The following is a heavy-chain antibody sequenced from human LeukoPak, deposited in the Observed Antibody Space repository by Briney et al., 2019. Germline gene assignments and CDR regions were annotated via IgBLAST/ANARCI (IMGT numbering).Heavy chain of an antibody. J-gene: IGHJ4*02. D-gene: IGHD3-22*01. CDR3: ARQGEGYWTPSPVDY. CDR2: IYYSGST. V-gene: IGHV4-39*01. CDR1: GGSISSSSYY. Sequence: PSETLSLTCTVSGGSISSSSYYWGWIRQPPGQGLEWIGSIYYSGSTYYNPSLKSRVTISVDTSKNQFSLKLSSVTAADTAVYYCARQGEGYWTPSPVDYWGQGTLVTVSS.